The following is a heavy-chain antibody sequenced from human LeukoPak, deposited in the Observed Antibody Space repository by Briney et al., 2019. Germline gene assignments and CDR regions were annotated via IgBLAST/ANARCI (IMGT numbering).Heavy chain of an antibody. CDR2: ISSSGSTI. D-gene: IGHD2-2*01. CDR3: AKGKGSTNRLYYYYYYGMDV. V-gene: IGHV3-11*01. J-gene: IGHJ6*02. Sequence: GGSLRLSCAASGFTFSDYYMSWIRQAPGKGLEWVSYISSSGSTIYYADSVKGRFTISRDNAKNSLYLQMNSLRAEDTAVYYCAKGKGSTNRLYYYYYYGMDVWGQGTTVTVSS. CDR1: GFTFSDYY.